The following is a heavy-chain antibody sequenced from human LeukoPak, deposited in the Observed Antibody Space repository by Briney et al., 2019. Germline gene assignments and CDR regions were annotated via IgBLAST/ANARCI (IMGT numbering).Heavy chain of an antibody. J-gene: IGHJ4*02. CDR3: ARGGLLEYYYDSSGYAADY. CDR1: GYTXTGYY. Sequence: ASVKVSCKASGYTXTGYYMHWVRQAPGQGLEWMGWINPNSGGTNYAQKFQGRVTMTRDTSISTAYMELSRLRSDDTAVYYCARGGLLEYYYDSSGYAADYWGQGTLVTVSS. CDR2: INPNSGGT. V-gene: IGHV1-2*02. D-gene: IGHD3-22*01.